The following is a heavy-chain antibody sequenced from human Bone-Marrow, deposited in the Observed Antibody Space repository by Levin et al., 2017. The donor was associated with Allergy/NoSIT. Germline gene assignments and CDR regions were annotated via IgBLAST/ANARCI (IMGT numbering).Heavy chain of an antibody. CDR1: GFTFDDHA. J-gene: IGHJ4*02. D-gene: IGHD3-10*01. CDR2: ISWNSGRI. Sequence: GGSLRLSCVASGFTFDDHAMHWVRQAPGKGLEWVSGISWNSGRIAYADSVKGRFTISRDNAKNSLYLQMNSLRGEDTALYFCARISSFGPGDFDFWGQGTLVTVSS. V-gene: IGHV3-9*01. CDR3: ARISSFGPGDFDF.